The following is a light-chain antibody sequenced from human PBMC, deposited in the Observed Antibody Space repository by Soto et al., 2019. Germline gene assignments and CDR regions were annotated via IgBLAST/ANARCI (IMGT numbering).Light chain of an antibody. CDR3: QQRLNWQVT. Sequence: EIVMTQSPATLSVSPGERATLYCRASQSVSSNLAWYQQKPGQAPRLLIYDASTRATGIPARFSGSGSGTDFTLTISSLEPEDFAVYYCQQRLNWQVTFGQGTRLEI. J-gene: IGKJ5*01. CDR2: DAS. CDR1: QSVSSN. V-gene: IGKV3-15*01.